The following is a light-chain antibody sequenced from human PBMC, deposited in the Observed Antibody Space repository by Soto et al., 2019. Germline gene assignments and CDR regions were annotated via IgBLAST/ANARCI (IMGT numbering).Light chain of an antibody. CDR1: QSVFFNSNNKNY. Sequence: DIVMTQSPDSLAVSLGERATINCKSSQSVFFNSNNKNYLAWYQQEPGQPPKLLIYWASTRESGVPDRFSGSGSGTDFTLTISSLQAEDVAVYYCQQYYNIPPTFGQGTKVEI. CDR2: WAS. V-gene: IGKV4-1*01. CDR3: QQYYNIPPT. J-gene: IGKJ1*01.